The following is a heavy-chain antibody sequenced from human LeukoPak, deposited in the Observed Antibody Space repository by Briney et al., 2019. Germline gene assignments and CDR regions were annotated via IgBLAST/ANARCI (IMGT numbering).Heavy chain of an antibody. D-gene: IGHD1-26*01. J-gene: IGHJ4*02. CDR1: GFTFSSYG. Sequence: GGSLRLSCAASGFTFSSYGMSWVRQAPGKGLDWVAFLRYDGSTAFYEDSVKGRFTISRDSSKNTLYLQMNSLTPADTAIYSCAKDPYGGTYPSYFDYWGQGTLVTVSS. CDR3: AKDPYGGTYPSYFDY. V-gene: IGHV3-30*02. CDR2: LRYDGSTA.